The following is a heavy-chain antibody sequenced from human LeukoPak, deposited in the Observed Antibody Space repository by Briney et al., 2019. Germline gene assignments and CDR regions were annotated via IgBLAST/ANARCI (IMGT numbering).Heavy chain of an antibody. CDR3: ASGRQRYYYDSSGYFPPKYFQH. CDR1: RYTFTVYY. D-gene: IGHD3-22*01. CDR2: INPKSGGT. V-gene: IGHV1-2*02. Sequence: AAVKVSCKASRYTFTVYYMHCVRQAPGQGREWMGWINPKSGGTNYAQKFQGRVTLTRDTSISTAYMELSRLRSDDTAVYYCASGRQRYYYDSSGYFPPKYFQHWGQGTLVTVSS. J-gene: IGHJ1*01.